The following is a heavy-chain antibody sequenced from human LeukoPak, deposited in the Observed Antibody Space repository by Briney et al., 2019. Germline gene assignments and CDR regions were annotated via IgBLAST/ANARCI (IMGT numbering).Heavy chain of an antibody. Sequence: ASVKVSCKPSVYTFSSYDIKWVRQAPGQGLEWMGWISAFIGNTNYAQTLQGRVTITTDTSTSPAYVELRSLRSDDTAVYYCARGDYSSSWDLDYWGQGTLVTVSS. J-gene: IGHJ4*02. CDR3: ARGDYSSSWDLDY. V-gene: IGHV1-18*01. D-gene: IGHD6-13*01. CDR1: VYTFSSYD. CDR2: ISAFIGNT.